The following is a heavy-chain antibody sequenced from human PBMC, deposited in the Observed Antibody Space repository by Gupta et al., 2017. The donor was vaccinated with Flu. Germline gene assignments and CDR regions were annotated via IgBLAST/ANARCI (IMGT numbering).Heavy chain of an antibody. J-gene: IGHJ5*02. V-gene: IGHV3-23*01. Sequence: EEQLLESGGGSVQPGGSLRLSCVGSGFTFDKFAMSWVRQSPGKGLEWVSGINAGGSRKLYADSVKGRFTISRDNYRNALFLQMNSLRVEDTXTXSCAKEXTAVAGNDNWFQPWGQGTLVTVSS. CDR1: GFTFDKFA. CDR2: INAGGSRK. CDR3: AKEXTAVAGNDNWFQP. D-gene: IGHD6-19*01.